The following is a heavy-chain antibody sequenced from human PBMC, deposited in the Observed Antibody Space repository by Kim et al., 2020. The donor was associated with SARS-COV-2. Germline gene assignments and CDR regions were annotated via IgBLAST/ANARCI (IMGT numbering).Heavy chain of an antibody. J-gene: IGHJ6*02. CDR2: IYSGGST. CDR1: GFTVSSNY. D-gene: IGHD6-13*01. V-gene: IGHV3-53*01. Sequence: GGSLRLSCAASGFTVSSNYMSWVRQAPGKGLEWVSVIYSGGSTYYADSVKGRFTISRDNSKNTLYLQMNSLRAEDTAVYYCARDIFKGRAAAGTYYYYGMDVWGQGTTVTVSS. CDR3: ARDIFKGRAAAGTYYYYGMDV.